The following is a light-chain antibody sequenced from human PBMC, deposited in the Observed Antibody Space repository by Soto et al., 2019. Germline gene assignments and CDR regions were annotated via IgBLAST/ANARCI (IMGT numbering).Light chain of an antibody. CDR1: QSITTW. CDR3: QQYDNWPRT. V-gene: IGKV1-5*01. Sequence: DIQMTQSPSTLSSSVGDRVIITCRASQSITTWLAWYQQKPGKAPKLLIYDASTRATGIPSRFSGSGFGTEFTLTISSLKSEDFAVYYCQQYDNWPRTFGQGTKVDIK. J-gene: IGKJ1*01. CDR2: DAS.